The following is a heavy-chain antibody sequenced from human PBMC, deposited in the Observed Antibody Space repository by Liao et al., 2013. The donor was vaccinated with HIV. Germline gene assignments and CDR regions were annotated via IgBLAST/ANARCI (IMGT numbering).Heavy chain of an antibody. V-gene: IGHV4-4*07. J-gene: IGHJ4*02. CDR1: GASISDYF. Sequence: QVQLQESGPGLVNPSETLSLTCTVSGASISDYFWSWIRQPAGKGLEWIGRIYIGGATNYNPSLKSRVTMSLDTSKKQFSLKLTSVTAADTAVYYCARGRFGELSPFDYWGQGIPVTVSS. CDR3: ARGRFGELSPFDY. CDR2: IYIGGAT. D-gene: IGHD3-10*01.